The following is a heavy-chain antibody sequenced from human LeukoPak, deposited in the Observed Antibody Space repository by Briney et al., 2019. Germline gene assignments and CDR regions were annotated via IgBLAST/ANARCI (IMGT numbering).Heavy chain of an antibody. D-gene: IGHD5-12*01. CDR1: GFTFSSYS. J-gene: IGHJ4*02. Sequence: GGSLRLSCAASGFTFSSYSMNWVRQAPGKGLEWVSSISSSSSYIYYADSVKGRFTISRDNAKNSLYLQMNSLRAEDTAVYYRARGIVATLDYFDYWGQGTLVTVSS. CDR3: ARGIVATLDYFDY. CDR2: ISSSSSYI. V-gene: IGHV3-21*01.